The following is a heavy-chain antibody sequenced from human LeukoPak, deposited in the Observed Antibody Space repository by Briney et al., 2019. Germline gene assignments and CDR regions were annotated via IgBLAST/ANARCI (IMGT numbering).Heavy chain of an antibody. CDR3: ARHKGSQHYYGSGSYYLGWFDP. J-gene: IGHJ5*02. Sequence: PSETLSLTCIVSGGSISSSSYYWGWIRQPPGKGLEWIGSIYYSGSTYYNPSLKSRVTISVDTSKNQFSLKLSSVTAADTAVYYCARHKGSQHYYGSGSYYLGWFDPWGQGTLVTVSS. D-gene: IGHD3-10*01. CDR1: GGSISSSSYY. CDR2: IYYSGST. V-gene: IGHV4-39*01.